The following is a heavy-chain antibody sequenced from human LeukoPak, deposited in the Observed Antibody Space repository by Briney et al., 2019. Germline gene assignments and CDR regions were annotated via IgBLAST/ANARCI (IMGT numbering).Heavy chain of an antibody. CDR3: ARETTGTERHFDY. CDR2: ICATGIT. V-gene: IGHV4-4*07. Sequence: SETLSLTCTVSGGSISSYFWSWIRQPAGKGLEWIGRICATGITNYNPSLKSRVTMSVDTSKNQFSLKLNSVTAADTAVYYCARETTGTERHFDYWGQGTLVTVSS. J-gene: IGHJ4*02. D-gene: IGHD1-1*01. CDR1: GGSISSYF.